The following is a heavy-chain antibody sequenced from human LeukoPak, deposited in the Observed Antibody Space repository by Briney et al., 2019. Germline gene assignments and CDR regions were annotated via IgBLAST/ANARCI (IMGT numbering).Heavy chain of an antibody. J-gene: IGHJ4*02. CDR1: GFTFSKYW. CDR2: INTDGTVT. D-gene: IGHD6-19*01. Sequence: GGSLRLSCAASGFTFSKYWMLWVRQAPRKGLESASRINTDGTVTTYAASVKGRFTVSRDNADNTMFLQMNSVRAEDTAVYYCATKQWLAPPPDSWGQGTPVTVSS. V-gene: IGHV3-74*01. CDR3: ATKQWLAPPPDS.